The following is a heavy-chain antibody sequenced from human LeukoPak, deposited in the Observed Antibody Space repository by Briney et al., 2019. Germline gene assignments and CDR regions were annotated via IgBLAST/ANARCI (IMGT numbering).Heavy chain of an antibody. V-gene: IGHV4-38-2*02. CDR2: IYHSGSA. D-gene: IGHD2-8*01. J-gene: IGHJ2*01. CDR3: AGSPEGGYCTNGVCSHYWYFDL. CDR1: GYSISSGYY. Sequence: PSETLSLTCTVSGYSISSGYYWGWIRQPPGKGLEWIGSIYHSGSAYYNPSLKSRVTISVDTSKNQFSLKLSSVTAADTAVYYCAGSPEGGYCTNGVCSHYWYFDLWGRGTLVTVSS.